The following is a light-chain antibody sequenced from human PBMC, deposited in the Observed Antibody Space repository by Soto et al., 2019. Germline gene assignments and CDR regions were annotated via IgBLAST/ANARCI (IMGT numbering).Light chain of an antibody. V-gene: IGKV3-15*01. J-gene: IGKJ4*01. CDR3: QQYNNWPLT. CDR1: QSVSSN. Sequence: EIVMTQSPATLSVSPGERATLSCRASQSVSSNLAWYQQKPGQAPRLLIYDAYTRSTGIPARFSGSGSGTEFTLTISSLQSEDFAVYYCQQYNNWPLTFGGGTNVEIK. CDR2: DAY.